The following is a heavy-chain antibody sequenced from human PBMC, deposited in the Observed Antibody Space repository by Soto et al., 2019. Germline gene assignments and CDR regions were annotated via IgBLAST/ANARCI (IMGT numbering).Heavy chain of an antibody. D-gene: IGHD2-15*01. CDR1: GGSISSGDYY. CDR2: MYNSGST. Sequence: QVQLQESGPGLVKPSQTLSLTCTVSGGSISSGDYYWNWIRQHPGKGLEWIGYMYNSGSTYYNTSLKSRVTISVDTSKNQFSRKLSSVTAADTAVYYCARDRSGGSCYYDYWGQGTLVTVSS. CDR3: ARDRSGGSCYYDY. J-gene: IGHJ4*02. V-gene: IGHV4-31*03.